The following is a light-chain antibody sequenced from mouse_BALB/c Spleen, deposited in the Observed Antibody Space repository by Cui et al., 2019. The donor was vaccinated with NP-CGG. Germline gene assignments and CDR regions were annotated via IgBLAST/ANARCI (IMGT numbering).Light chain of an antibody. CDR3: ALWYSNHWV. CDR2: GTK. CDR1: TGAVTTSNY. Sequence: QAVVTQDSALTTSPGETVTLTCRSSTGAVTTSNYANWVQEKPDHLFTGLIGGTKNRAPGVPARFSGSLIGDKAALTIIGAQTEDEAIYFCALWYSNHWVFGGGTKLTVL. J-gene: IGLJ1*01. V-gene: IGLV1*01.